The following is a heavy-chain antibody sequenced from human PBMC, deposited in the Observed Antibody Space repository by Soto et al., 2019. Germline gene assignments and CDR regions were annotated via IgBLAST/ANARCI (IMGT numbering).Heavy chain of an antibody. CDR2: IYYSGST. V-gene: IGHV4-30-4*01. J-gene: IGHJ4*02. CDR1: GGSISSGDYY. D-gene: IGHD3-10*01. Sequence: QVQLQESGPGLVKPSQTLSLTCTVSGGSISSGDYYWSWIRQPPGKGLEWIGYIYYSGSTYYNPSLKIRVTISVDTSKNQFSLRLSSVTAADTAVYYCARGPDDYYYGSGSYYNYYFDYWGQGTLVTVSS. CDR3: ARGPDDYYYGSGSYYNYYFDY.